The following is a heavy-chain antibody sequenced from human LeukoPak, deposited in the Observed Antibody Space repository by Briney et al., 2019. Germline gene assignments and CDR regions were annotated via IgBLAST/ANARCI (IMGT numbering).Heavy chain of an antibody. D-gene: IGHD1-26*01. V-gene: IGHV1-18*01. CDR2: ISAYNGNT. CDR3: ARGMLRGSYSVARPPFDY. J-gene: IGHJ4*02. CDR1: GYTFTSYG. Sequence: ASVKVSCKASGYTFTSYGISCVRQAPGQGLEWMGWISAYNGNTNYAQKLQGRVTMTTDTSTSTAYMELRSLRSDDTAVYYCARGMLRGSYSVARPPFDYWGQGTLVTVSS.